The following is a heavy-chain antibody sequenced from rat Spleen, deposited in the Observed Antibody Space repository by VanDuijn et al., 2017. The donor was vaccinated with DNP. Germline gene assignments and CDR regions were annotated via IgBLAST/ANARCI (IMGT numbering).Heavy chain of an antibody. CDR2: ITSSGGST. CDR1: GFTFNNYW. J-gene: IGHJ2*01. D-gene: IGHD1-11*01. Sequence: EVQLVESGGDLVQPGRSLKLSCVASGFTFNNYWMTWIRQVPGKGLEWVASITSSGGSTYYPDSVKGRFTISRDNAKNTLYLQMNSLRSEDTATYYCARDRRRASDYWGQGVMVTVSS. CDR3: ARDRRRASDY. V-gene: IGHV5-31*01.